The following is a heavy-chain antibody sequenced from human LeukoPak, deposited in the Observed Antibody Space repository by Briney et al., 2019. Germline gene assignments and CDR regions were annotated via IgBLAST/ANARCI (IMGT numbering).Heavy chain of an antibody. CDR1: GGSISSSSYY. D-gene: IGHD2-2*01. CDR3: ARHPGQLTLGGFDP. J-gene: IGHJ5*02. Sequence: SETLSLTCTVSGGSISSSSYYWGWIRQPPGKGLEWIGSIYYSGSTYYNPSLKSRVTISADTSKNQFSLKLSSVTAADTAVYYCARHPGQLTLGGFDPWGQGTLVTVSS. V-gene: IGHV4-39*01. CDR2: IYYSGST.